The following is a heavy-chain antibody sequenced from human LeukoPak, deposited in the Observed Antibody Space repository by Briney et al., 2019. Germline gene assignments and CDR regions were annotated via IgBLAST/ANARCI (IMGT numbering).Heavy chain of an antibody. CDR1: GFTFSSYA. CDR3: ARDGTYYDILTGYSDYYYYGMDV. CDR2: ISYDGSIK. D-gene: IGHD3-9*01. V-gene: IGHV3-30*04. J-gene: IGHJ6*04. Sequence: GGSLRLSCAASGFTFSSYAMHWVRQAPGKGLEGGAVISYDGSIKYYADSVKGRFTISRDNSKNTLYLQMNSLRAEDTAVYYCARDGTYYDILTGYSDYYYYGMDVWGKGTTVTVSS.